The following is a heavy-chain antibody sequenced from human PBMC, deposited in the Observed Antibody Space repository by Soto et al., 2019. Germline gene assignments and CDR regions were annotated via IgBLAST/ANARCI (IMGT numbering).Heavy chain of an antibody. CDR1: GDSVSSNSAA. V-gene: IGHV6-1*01. CDR3: ARDGRAVADEIDAFDI. CDR2: TYYRSKWYN. J-gene: IGHJ3*02. Sequence: PSQTLSLTCAISGDSVSSNSAAWNWIRQSPSGGLEWLGRTYYRSKWYNDYAVSVKSRIAINPDTSKNQFSLQLNSVTPEDTAVYYCARDGRAVADEIDAFDIWGQGTMVTVSS. D-gene: IGHD6-19*01.